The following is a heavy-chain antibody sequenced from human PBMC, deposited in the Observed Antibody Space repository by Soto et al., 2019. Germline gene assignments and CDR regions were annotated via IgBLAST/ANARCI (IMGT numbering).Heavy chain of an antibody. J-gene: IGHJ4*02. Sequence: QVQLVQSGAEVKKPGASVKVACKASGYTFTIYGISWVRQAPGQGLEWMGWISAYNGNTNAAQKLQGRVTMTTDTTTSTANGELTSLGSDDTVVYYWARDVASNPVAGTGFDYWGQGALVTVS. CDR2: ISAYNGNT. D-gene: IGHD6-19*01. CDR1: GYTFTIYG. V-gene: IGHV1-18*01. CDR3: ARDVASNPVAGTGFDY.